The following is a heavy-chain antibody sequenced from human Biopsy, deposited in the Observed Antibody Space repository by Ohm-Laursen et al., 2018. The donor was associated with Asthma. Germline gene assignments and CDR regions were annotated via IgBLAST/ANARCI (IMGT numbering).Heavy chain of an antibody. D-gene: IGHD3-22*01. Sequence: SLRLSCAAAGFAVSRDHMFWVRQAPGKGLEWVSVIYSGGTTHTADSVRGRFTISRDYSKNTLYHQMHSLRGEDTAVYYCSRGDSSNWSHYYFDYWGQGTLVTVSS. V-gene: IGHV3-53*01. CDR3: SRGDSSNWSHYYFDY. CDR2: IYSGGTT. CDR1: GFAVSRDH. J-gene: IGHJ4*02.